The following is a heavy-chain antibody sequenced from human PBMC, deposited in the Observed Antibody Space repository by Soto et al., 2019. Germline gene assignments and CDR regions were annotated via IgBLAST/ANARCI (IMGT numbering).Heavy chain of an antibody. J-gene: IGHJ5*02. CDR1: GGSISSGGYY. CDR2: IYYSGST. D-gene: IGHD2-15*01. V-gene: IGHV4-31*03. Sequence: SETLSLTCTVSGGSISSGGYYWSWIRQHPGKGLEWIGYIYYSGSTYYNPSLKSRVTISVDTSKNQFSLKLSSVTAADTAVYYCARVLSVVADGILHNWFDPWGQGTLVTVSS. CDR3: ARVLSVVADGILHNWFDP.